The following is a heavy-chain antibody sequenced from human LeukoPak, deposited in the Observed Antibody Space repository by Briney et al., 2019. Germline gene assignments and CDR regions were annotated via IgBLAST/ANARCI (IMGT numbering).Heavy chain of an antibody. Sequence: GGSLRLSCAASGFTFSSYGMHWVRQAPGKGLEWVAFIRYDGSNKYYADSVKGRFTISRDNSKNTLYLQMNSLRAGDTAVYYCAKGTYYYDSSGYYSADYWGQGTLVTVSS. J-gene: IGHJ4*02. CDR3: AKGTYYYDSSGYYSADY. D-gene: IGHD3-22*01. CDR1: GFTFSSYG. V-gene: IGHV3-30*02. CDR2: IRYDGSNK.